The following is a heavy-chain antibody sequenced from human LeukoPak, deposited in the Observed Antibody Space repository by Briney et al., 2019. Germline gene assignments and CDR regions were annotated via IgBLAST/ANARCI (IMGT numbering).Heavy chain of an antibody. CDR2: IYYSGST. V-gene: IGHV4-59*01. D-gene: IGHD6-19*01. CDR3: ARGGLAVAGKFDY. CDR1: GGSISSYY. J-gene: IGHJ4*02. Sequence: PSETLSLTCTVSGGSISSYYWSWIRQPPGKGLERIGYIYYSGSTNYNPSLKSRVTISVDTSKNQFSLKLSSVTAADTAVYYCARGGLAVAGKFDYWGQGTLVNVSS.